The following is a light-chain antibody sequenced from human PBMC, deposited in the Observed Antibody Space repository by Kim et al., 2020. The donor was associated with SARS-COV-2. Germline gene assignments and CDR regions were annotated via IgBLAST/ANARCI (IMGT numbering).Light chain of an antibody. CDR3: GTWDGSLSAVV. CDR2: DNN. CDR1: NSNIGSNY. V-gene: IGLV1-51*01. J-gene: IGLJ3*02. Sequence: QSVLTQPPSVSAAPGQKVTISCSGSNSNIGSNYVSWYRQLPGTAPKLLIYDNNKRPSGIPDRFSGSKSGTSATLGITGLQTGDEADYYCGTWDGSLSAVVFGGGTKLTVL.